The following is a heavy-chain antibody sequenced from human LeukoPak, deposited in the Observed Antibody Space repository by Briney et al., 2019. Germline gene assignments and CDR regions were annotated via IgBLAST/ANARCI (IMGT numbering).Heavy chain of an antibody. D-gene: IGHD4-17*01. Sequence: SQTLSLTCAVSGGSISSGGYSWSWIRQPPGKGLEWIGYIYHSGSTYYNPSLKSRVTISVDRSKNQFSLKLSSVTAADTAVYYCARDNGDYSDYWGQGTLVTVSS. J-gene: IGHJ4*02. CDR3: ARDNGDYSDY. CDR1: GGSISSGGYS. V-gene: IGHV4-30-2*01. CDR2: IYHSGST.